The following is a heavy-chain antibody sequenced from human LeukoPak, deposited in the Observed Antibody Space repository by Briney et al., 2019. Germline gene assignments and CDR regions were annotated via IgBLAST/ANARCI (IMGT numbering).Heavy chain of an antibody. CDR2: ISGSGAST. Sequence: GGSLRLSCAASGFTFSSYAMSWVRQAPGKGLEWVSAISGSGASTYYADSVKGRFTISRDNSKNTLYLQMNSLRAEDTAVYYCARGIEPAESYFDYWGQGTLVTVSS. D-gene: IGHD1-14*01. V-gene: IGHV3-23*01. CDR3: ARGIEPAESYFDY. J-gene: IGHJ4*02. CDR1: GFTFSSYA.